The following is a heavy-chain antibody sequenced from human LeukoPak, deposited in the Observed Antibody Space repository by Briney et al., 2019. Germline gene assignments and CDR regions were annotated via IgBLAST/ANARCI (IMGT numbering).Heavy chain of an antibody. J-gene: IGHJ4*02. D-gene: IGHD3-10*01. CDR2: INPNSGGT. CDR1: GYTFTGYY. Sequence: ASVKVSCKASGYTFTGYYMHWVRQAPGQGLEWMGWINPNSGGTNYAQKFQGRVTMTRDTSISTAYVELSRLRSDDTAVYYCARDPSGYYGSGSSGFDYWGQGTLVTVSS. CDR3: ARDPSGYYGSGSSGFDY. V-gene: IGHV1-2*02.